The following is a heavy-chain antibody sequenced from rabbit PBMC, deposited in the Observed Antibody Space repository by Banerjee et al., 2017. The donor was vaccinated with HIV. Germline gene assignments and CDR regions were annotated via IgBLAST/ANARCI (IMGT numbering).Heavy chain of an antibody. CDR1: GFSFSSSYW. CDR3: ARNRGL. CDR2: IYGDSSGST. Sequence: QEQLEESGGDLVKPEGSLTLTCTASGFSFSSSYWICWVRQAPGKGLEWIACIYGDSSGSTYYASWAKGRFTISKTSSTTVTLQMTSLTAADTATYFCARNRGLWGQGTLVTVS. J-gene: IGHJ3*01. V-gene: IGHV1S45*01.